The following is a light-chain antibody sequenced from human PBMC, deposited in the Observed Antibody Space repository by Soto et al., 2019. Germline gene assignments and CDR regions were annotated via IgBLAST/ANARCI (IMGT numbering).Light chain of an antibody. V-gene: IGKV3D-15*01. Sequence: EIVMTQSPATLSVSPGERATLSCRASQSVTSNLAWYQQKPGQAPRLLIYGASTRATGIPARVSGSGSGTEFTLTISSLQSEDFAVYYCQQHNNWPLTFGQGTRLEIK. CDR3: QQHNNWPLT. CDR2: GAS. CDR1: QSVTSN. J-gene: IGKJ5*01.